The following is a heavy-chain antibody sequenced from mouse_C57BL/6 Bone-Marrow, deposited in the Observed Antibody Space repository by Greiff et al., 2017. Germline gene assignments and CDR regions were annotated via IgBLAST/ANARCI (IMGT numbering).Heavy chain of an antibody. D-gene: IGHD2-2*01. CDR3: ASPLSTMVTTRGFAY. J-gene: IGHJ3*01. Sequence: QVHVKQPGAELVKPGASVTMSCKASGYTFTSYWITWVKQRPGQGLEWIGALYPGSGSTNYNEQFKSKATLTVDTSSSTAYMQLSSLTSEDSAVYYCASPLSTMVTTRGFAYWGQGTLVTVSA. CDR1: GYTFTSYW. CDR2: LYPGSGST. V-gene: IGHV1-55*01.